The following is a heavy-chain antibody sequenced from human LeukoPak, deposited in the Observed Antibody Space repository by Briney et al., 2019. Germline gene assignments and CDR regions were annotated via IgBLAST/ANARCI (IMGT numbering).Heavy chain of an antibody. Sequence: GGSLRLSCAASGFTVSSNSMSWVRQAPGKGLVWVSVIYTTGTTSYADSVKGRFTISRDNSKNTLYLQMNSLRAEDTAVYYCARDLGMISYGGVIEHDGFDIWGQGTMVTVSS. V-gene: IGHV3-66*01. J-gene: IGHJ3*02. CDR3: ARDLGMISYGGVIEHDGFDI. D-gene: IGHD3-16*02. CDR1: GFTVSSNS. CDR2: IYTTGTT.